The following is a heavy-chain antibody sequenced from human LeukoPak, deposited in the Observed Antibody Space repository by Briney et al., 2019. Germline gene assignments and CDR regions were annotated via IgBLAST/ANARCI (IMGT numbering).Heavy chain of an antibody. V-gene: IGHV3-21*06. CDR1: GFTFNTYS. J-gene: IGHJ4*02. Sequence: GGSLRLSCEASGFTFNTYSMNWARQAPGKGLEWVSSIGSSGGYMFYADSVKGRFIISRDNAKDSLYLQMNSLRVEDTAVYYCLRGDRRDYWGQGTLVTASS. CDR3: LRGDRRDY. CDR2: IGSSGGYM.